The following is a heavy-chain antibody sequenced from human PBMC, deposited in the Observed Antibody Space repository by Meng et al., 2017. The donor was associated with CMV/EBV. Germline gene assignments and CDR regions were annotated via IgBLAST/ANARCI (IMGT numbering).Heavy chain of an antibody. J-gene: IGHJ4*02. CDR1: GGSFSGYY. CDR2: INHSGSS. Sequence: ESLKISCAVYGGSFSGYYWIWIRQPPGKGLEWIGEINHSGSSTYNPSLKSRVTISVDTSKNQFSLKLTSVTVADTAVYYCARRLDVIGTLPDYWGQGTLVTVSS. V-gene: IGHV4-34*01. D-gene: IGHD1-20*01. CDR3: ARRLDVIGTLPDY.